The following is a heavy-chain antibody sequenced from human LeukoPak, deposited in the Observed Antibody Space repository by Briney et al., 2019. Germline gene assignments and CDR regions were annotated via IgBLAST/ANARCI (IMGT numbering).Heavy chain of an antibody. CDR2: IYYSGST. CDR1: GVSISSSNSY. CDR3: AREASDYGGNWFDP. D-gene: IGHD4/OR15-4a*01. Sequence: SETLSLTCTVSGVSISSSNSYWGWIRQPPGKGLEWIGSIYYSGSTYYNASLKSQVSISIDTSKNQFSLKLNSVTAADTAVYYCAREASDYGGNWFDPWGQGTLVTVSS. V-gene: IGHV4-39*07. J-gene: IGHJ5*02.